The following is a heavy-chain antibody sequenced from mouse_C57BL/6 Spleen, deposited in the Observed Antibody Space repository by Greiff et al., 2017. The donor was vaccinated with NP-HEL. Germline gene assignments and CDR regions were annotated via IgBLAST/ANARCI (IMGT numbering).Heavy chain of an antibody. J-gene: IGHJ1*03. CDR2: IDPEAGET. Sequence: EVQLQQSGAELVKPGASVKLSCTASGFNIKDSYMHWVKQRTEQGLEWIGRIDPEAGETKYAPKFQGKATITADTSSNTAYLQLSSLTSEDTAVYYCARFDGYSGYFDVWGTGTTVTVSS. V-gene: IGHV14-2*01. CDR3: ARFDGYSGYFDV. D-gene: IGHD2-3*01. CDR1: GFNIKDSY.